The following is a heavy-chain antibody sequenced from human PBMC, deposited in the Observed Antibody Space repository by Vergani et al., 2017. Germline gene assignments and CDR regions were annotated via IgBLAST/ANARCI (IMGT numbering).Heavy chain of an antibody. Sequence: EVQLVQSGAEVKKPGATMKISCKVSAYTFTDHYMHWVNQAPGKGLAWMGLVDPEDGETIYAEKFKGRVTIAADTSTDTAHLELSSLRSEDTAVYYCATPQTVTTGGMEVWGQWTTVIVSS. D-gene: IGHD4-17*01. CDR2: VDPEDGET. J-gene: IGHJ6*02. CDR1: AYTFTDHY. CDR3: ATPQTVTTGGMEV. V-gene: IGHV1-69-2*01.